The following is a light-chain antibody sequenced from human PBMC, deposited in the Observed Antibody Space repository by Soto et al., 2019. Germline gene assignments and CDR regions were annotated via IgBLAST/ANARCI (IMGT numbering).Light chain of an antibody. CDR3: QQYNNWTPMVT. J-gene: IGKJ3*01. Sequence: DIQMTQSPSSVSASVGDRVSITCRASQGISNWLAWYQQKPGRAPKLLIYAASSLQSGVSSRFSGSGSGTDFTLTISSLQPEDFAVYYCQQYNNWTPMVTFGPGTKVDIK. CDR1: QGISNW. V-gene: IGKV1D-12*01. CDR2: AAS.